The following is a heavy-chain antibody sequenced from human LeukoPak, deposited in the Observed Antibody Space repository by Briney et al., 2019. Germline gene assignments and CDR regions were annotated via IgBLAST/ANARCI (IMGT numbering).Heavy chain of an antibody. CDR2: IYHSGST. D-gene: IGHD6-19*01. J-gene: IGHJ4*02. CDR3: ARGDSSDWRLDY. Sequence: KPSETLSLTCTVSGYSISSGYYWGWIRQPPGKGLEWIGSIYHSGSTYYNPSLKSRVTISVDTSKNQFSLKLSSVTAADTAVYYCARGDSSDWRLDYWGQGTLVTVSS. CDR1: GYSISSGYY. V-gene: IGHV4-38-2*02.